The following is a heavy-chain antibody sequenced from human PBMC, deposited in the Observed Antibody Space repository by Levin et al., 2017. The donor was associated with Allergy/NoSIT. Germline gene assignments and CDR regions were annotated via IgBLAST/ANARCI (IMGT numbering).Heavy chain of an antibody. CDR2: ITNSGRT. D-gene: IGHD4-23*01. Sequence: GGSLRLSCAASGFTFSNYAMSWVRQAPGKGLEWVSAITNSGRTYYADSVKGRFTVSRDNYKNTLYLQMNSLRADDTAVYYCAKEMTTVVPVFDYWGQGTLVTVSS. CDR1: GFTFSNYA. CDR3: AKEMTTVVPVFDY. V-gene: IGHV3-23*01. J-gene: IGHJ4*02.